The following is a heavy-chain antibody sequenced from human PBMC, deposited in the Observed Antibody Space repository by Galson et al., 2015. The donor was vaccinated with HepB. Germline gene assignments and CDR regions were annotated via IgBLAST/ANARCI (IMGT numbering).Heavy chain of an antibody. CDR1: GFTFSSYA. D-gene: IGHD6-19*01. V-gene: IGHV3-30-3*01. CDR2: ISYDGSNK. J-gene: IGHJ6*02. Sequence: SLRLSCAASGFTFSSYAMHWVRQAPGKGLEWVAVISYDGSNKYYADSVKGRFTISRDNSKNTLYLQMNSLRAEDTAVYYCARDRSHYGMDVWGQGTTVTVSS. CDR3: ARDRSHYGMDV.